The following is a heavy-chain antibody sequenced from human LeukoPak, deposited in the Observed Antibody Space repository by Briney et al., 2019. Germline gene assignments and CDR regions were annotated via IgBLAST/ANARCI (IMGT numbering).Heavy chain of an antibody. J-gene: IGHJ4*02. V-gene: IGHV4-34*01. CDR3: ARVGVGATTFDY. CDR1: GGSFSGYY. Sequence: PSETLSLTCAVYGGSFSGYYWSWIRQPPGKGLEWIGEINHSGSTNYNPSLKSRVTISVDTSKNQFSLKLSSVTAADTAVYYCARVGVGATTFDYWGQGTLVTVSS. CDR2: INHSGST. D-gene: IGHD1-26*01.